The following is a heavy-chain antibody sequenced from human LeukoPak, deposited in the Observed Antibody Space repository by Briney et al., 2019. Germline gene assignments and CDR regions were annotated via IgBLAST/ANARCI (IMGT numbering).Heavy chain of an antibody. CDR3: AKWGDYDVLTGYYVSDF. V-gene: IGHV3-23*01. CDR1: GFSFSYYA. CDR2: LSGSGVST. Sequence: GGSLRLSCAASGFSFSYYAMNWVRQAPGEGLEWVSGLSGSGVSTYYADSVKGRFTISRDSSKNTLYLQLNDLRAEDTAVYYCAKWGDYDVLTGYYVSDFWGQGTLVTVSS. J-gene: IGHJ4*02. D-gene: IGHD3-9*01.